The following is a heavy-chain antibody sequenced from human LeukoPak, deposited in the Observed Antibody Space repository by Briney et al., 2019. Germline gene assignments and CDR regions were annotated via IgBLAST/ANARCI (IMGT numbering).Heavy chain of an antibody. CDR2: IIPILGIA. D-gene: IGHD6-13*01. Sequence: GASVKVSCKASGDTFSSYAISWVRQAPGQGLEWMGRIIPILGIANYAQKFQGRVTITADKSTSTAYMELSSLRSEDTAVCYCARDTPSPVIGAAALDYWGQGTLVTVSS. V-gene: IGHV1-69*04. CDR3: ARDTPSPVIGAAALDY. J-gene: IGHJ4*02. CDR1: GDTFSSYA.